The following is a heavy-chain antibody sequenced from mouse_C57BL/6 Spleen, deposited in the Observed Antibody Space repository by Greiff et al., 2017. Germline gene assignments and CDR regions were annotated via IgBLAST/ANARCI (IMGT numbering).Heavy chain of an antibody. D-gene: IGHD1-1*01. CDR3: ARGYCGSSPHYFDY. Sequence: QVQLQQPGAELVKPGASVKLSCKASGYTFTSYWMQWVKQRPGQGLEWIGEIDPSDSYTNYNQKFKGKATLTVDTSSSTAYMQLSSLPSEDSAVYYCARGYCGSSPHYFDYWGQGTTLTVSS. CDR2: IDPSDSYT. CDR1: GYTFTSYW. V-gene: IGHV1-50*01. J-gene: IGHJ2*01.